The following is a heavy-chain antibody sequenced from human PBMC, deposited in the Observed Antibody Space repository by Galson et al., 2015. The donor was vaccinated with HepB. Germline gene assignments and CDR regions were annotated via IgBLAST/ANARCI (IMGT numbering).Heavy chain of an antibody. CDR1: GFSLSTSGVG. D-gene: IGHD6-19*01. Sequence: PALVKPTQTLTLTCTFSGFSLSTSGVGVGWIRQPPGKALGWLALIYWDDDKRYSPSLKSRLTITKDTSKNQVVLTMTNMDPVDTATYYCAHSKSEGGYDFFTAVAGRRYFDYWGQGTLVTVSS. CDR2: IYWDDDK. CDR3: AHSKSEGGYDFFTAVAGRRYFDY. V-gene: IGHV2-5*02. J-gene: IGHJ4*02.